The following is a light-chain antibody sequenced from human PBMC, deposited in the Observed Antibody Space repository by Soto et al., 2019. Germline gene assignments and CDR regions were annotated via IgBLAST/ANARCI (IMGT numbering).Light chain of an antibody. CDR2: GAS. CDR3: RHYKNLWG. CDR1: QCVRSN. Sequence: EIVMTQSPATLSVSPGERVTLSCRASQCVRSNQAWYQQKPGQVPRVLIYGASTRAIGIPDRFSGSGSGTEFTLTISSLQSEDFAVYYCRHYKNLWGFGGGTKVEIK. J-gene: IGKJ4*01. V-gene: IGKV3-15*01.